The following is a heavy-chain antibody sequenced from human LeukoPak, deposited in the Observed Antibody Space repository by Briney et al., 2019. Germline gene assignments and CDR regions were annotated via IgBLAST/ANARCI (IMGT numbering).Heavy chain of an antibody. V-gene: IGHV3-30*18. Sequence: PGGSLRHSCAASGFTFGSYGMHWVRQAPGKGLEWVAVVSFDGRTKYYAGSVKGRFTVSRDNSKNTLYLQMNSLRAEDTAVYYCAKDGNTVTVFDSWGRGTLVTVSS. CDR3: AKDGNTVTVFDS. J-gene: IGHJ4*02. D-gene: IGHD4-17*01. CDR1: GFTFGSYG. CDR2: VSFDGRTK.